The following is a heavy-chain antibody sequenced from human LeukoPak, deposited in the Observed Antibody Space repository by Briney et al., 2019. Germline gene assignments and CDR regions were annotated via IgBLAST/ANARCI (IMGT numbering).Heavy chain of an antibody. J-gene: IGHJ3*02. CDR1: GGSFSGYY. CDR2: INHSGST. CDR3: ASPPGGDYPPAFDI. V-gene: IGHV4-34*01. D-gene: IGHD4-17*01. Sequence: SETLSLTCAVYGGSFSGYYWSWIRQPPGKGLEWIGEINHSGSTNYNPSLKSRVTISVDTSKNQFSLKLSSVTAADTAVYYCASPPGGDYPPAFDIWGQGTMVTVSS.